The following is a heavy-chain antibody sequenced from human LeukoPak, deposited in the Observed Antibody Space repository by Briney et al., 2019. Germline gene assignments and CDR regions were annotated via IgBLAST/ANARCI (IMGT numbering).Heavy chain of an antibody. CDR2: ISGDGGGT. CDR3: VKDFGYCSGGSCYSRANWFDP. J-gene: IGHJ5*02. CDR1: GFTFDDYA. D-gene: IGHD2-15*01. V-gene: IGHV3-43*02. Sequence: PGGSLRLSCEASGFTFDDYAMHWVRQAPGMGLEWVSLISGDGGGTYYADSVKGRFTISRDNSKNSLYLQMNNLRTEDTALYYCVKDFGYCSGGSCYSRANWFDPWGQGTLVTVSS.